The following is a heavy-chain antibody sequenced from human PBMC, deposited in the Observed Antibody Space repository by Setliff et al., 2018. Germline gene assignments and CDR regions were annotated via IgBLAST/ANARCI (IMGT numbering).Heavy chain of an antibody. V-gene: IGHV1-46*01. D-gene: IGHD3-10*01. Sequence: ASVKVSCKASGYTFTSYYMHWVRQAPGQGLEWMGIINPSGGSTSYAQKFQGRVTITADESTSTAYMELSSLRSEDTAVYYCARGASLDVGTMVRGYFQHWGQGTLVTVSS. J-gene: IGHJ1*01. CDR3: ARGASLDVGTMVRGYFQH. CDR2: INPSGGST. CDR1: GYTFTSYY.